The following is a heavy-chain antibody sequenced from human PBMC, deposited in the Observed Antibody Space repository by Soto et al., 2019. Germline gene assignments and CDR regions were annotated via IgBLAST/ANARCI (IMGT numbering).Heavy chain of an antibody. V-gene: IGHV4-30-4*01. CDR2: INYSGTT. J-gene: IGHJ4*02. CDR3: ARDAKYDTTGLDY. D-gene: IGHD3-22*01. Sequence: QVQLQESGPGLVKPSQTLSLTCTVSGGSINSDDYYWSWIRQSPGKGLEWIGYINYSGTTYYNPSLKSRVIISVDRSMNHFSLRLTSVTAADTAIYYCARDAKYDTTGLDYWGQGTLVTVSS. CDR1: GGSINSDDYY.